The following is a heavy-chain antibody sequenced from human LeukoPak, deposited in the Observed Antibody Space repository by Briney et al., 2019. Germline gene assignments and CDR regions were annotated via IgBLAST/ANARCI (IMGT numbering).Heavy chain of an antibody. J-gene: IGHJ3*02. V-gene: IGHV4-59*11. CDR3: ATDLGGVSAFDI. CDR2: ISSIGST. Sequence: SETLSLTCSVSDDSFSTHYWTWIRHPPGKGLEWIGYISSIGSTNYNPSLKSRVTITVDTSKKQFSLKMTSVTAADTAVYYCATDLGGVSAFDIWGQGTMVTVSS. CDR1: DDSFSTHY. D-gene: IGHD3-16*01.